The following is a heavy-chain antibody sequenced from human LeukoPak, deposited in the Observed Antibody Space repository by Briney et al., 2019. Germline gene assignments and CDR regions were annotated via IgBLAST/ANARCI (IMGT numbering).Heavy chain of an antibody. Sequence: GGSLRLSCAASGFTFSNSAMSWVRQAPGKGLEWVSTLSGSGITTYYADSVKGRFTITRDNSKNTLYLQMNSLRAEDTAVYYCAKGIYSSGWSYFDYWGHGTLVTVSS. D-gene: IGHD6-19*01. V-gene: IGHV3-23*01. CDR2: LSGSGITT. CDR3: AKGIYSSGWSYFDY. CDR1: GFTFSNSA. J-gene: IGHJ4*01.